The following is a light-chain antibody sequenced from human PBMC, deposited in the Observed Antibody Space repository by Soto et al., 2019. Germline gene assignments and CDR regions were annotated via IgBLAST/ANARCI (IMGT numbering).Light chain of an antibody. CDR3: QQRSNWWT. CDR2: DAS. V-gene: IGKV3-11*01. CDR1: QSVSSC. J-gene: IGKJ1*01. Sequence: EIVLTQSPATLSLSPGERATLSCRASQSVSSCLAWYQQKPGQAPRLLIYDASNRATGIPARFSGSGSGTDFTLTISCLEPEDFAVYYCQQRSNWWTFGQGTKVDIK.